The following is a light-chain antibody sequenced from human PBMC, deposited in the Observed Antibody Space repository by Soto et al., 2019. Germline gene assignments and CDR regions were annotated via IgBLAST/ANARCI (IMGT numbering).Light chain of an antibody. V-gene: IGKV3-20*01. CDR3: QQYSSSPLT. J-gene: IGKJ4*01. CDR1: QGVTSSS. CDR2: GAS. Sequence: EIVLTQSPGTLSLSPGETATLSARASQGVTSSSLAWYQQKPGQAPRLLIYGASSRATGIPDRFSGSGSGTDFTLTISRLEPEDFAVYYCQQYSSSPLTFGGGTKVEIK.